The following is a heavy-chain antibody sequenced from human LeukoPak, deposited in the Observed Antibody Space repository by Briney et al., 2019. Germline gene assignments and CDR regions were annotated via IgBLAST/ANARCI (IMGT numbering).Heavy chain of an antibody. CDR3: ARGPAYSSSWYWFDP. D-gene: IGHD6-13*01. CDR1: GFTFSSYW. Sequence: GGSLRLSCAASGFTFSSYWMSWVRQAPGKGLEWVANIKQDGSEKYYVDSVKGRFTISRDNAKNSLYLQMNSLRAEDTAVYYCARGPAYSSSWYWFDPWGQGTLVTVSS. CDR2: IKQDGSEK. J-gene: IGHJ5*02. V-gene: IGHV3-7*01.